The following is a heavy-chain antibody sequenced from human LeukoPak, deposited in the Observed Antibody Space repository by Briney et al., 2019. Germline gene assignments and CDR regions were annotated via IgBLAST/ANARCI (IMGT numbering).Heavy chain of an antibody. CDR1: GWSFSGYY. CDR3: ARRGGRYSYGFWNWFDP. D-gene: IGHD5-18*01. J-gene: IGHJ5*02. CDR2: INHSGST. V-gene: IGHV4-34*01. Sequence: SETLSLNCAGYGWSFSGYYWGWIRQPPGKELEWIGEINHSGSTNYNQSLQSRVTISVDTSKNQFSLQLSSVTAADTAVYYCARRGGRYSYGFWNWFDPWGQGTLVTVSS.